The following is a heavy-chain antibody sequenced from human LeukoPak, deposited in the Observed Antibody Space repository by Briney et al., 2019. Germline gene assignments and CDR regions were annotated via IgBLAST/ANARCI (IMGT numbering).Heavy chain of an antibody. D-gene: IGHD6-6*01. V-gene: IGHV4-59*01. J-gene: IGHJ3*02. CDR1: GGSISSYY. CDR3: ARSVPQPVAARPSYAFDI. CDR2: IYNRGST. Sequence: PSETLSLTCSVSGGSISSYYWSGIRQPPGKGLEWIGYIYNRGSTNYNPSLKSRVTISVDTSKNQFSLKLTSVTAADTAVYYCARSVPQPVAARPSYAFDIWGQGTIVTVSS.